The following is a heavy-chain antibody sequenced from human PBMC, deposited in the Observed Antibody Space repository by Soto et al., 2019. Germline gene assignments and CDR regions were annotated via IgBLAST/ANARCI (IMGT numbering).Heavy chain of an antibody. J-gene: IGHJ4*02. V-gene: IGHV3-9*01. CDR2: ISWNSGNI. CDR3: ARGYHGDSPPPCDY. D-gene: IGHD4-17*01. Sequence: PGGSLRLSCAASGFTFDDYAMHWVRQAPGKGLEWVSSISWNSGNIAYADSVKGRFTISRDNAKNSLYLQMISLRAEDTAFYYCARGYHGDSPPPCDYWGQGTLVTVSS. CDR1: GFTFDDYA.